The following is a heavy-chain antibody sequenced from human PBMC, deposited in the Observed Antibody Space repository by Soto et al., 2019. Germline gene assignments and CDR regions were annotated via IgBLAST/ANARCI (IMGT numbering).Heavy chain of an antibody. Sequence: QVQLVESGGGVVQPGRSLRLSCAASGFTFSSYGMHWVRQAPGKGLEWVAVIWYDGSNKYYADSVKGRFTISRDNSKNTLYLQMNSLRAEDTAVYYCARGYVDTAMVSYGMDVWGQGTTVTVSS. CDR3: ARGYVDTAMVSYGMDV. CDR2: IWYDGSNK. D-gene: IGHD5-18*01. J-gene: IGHJ6*02. V-gene: IGHV3-33*01. CDR1: GFTFSSYG.